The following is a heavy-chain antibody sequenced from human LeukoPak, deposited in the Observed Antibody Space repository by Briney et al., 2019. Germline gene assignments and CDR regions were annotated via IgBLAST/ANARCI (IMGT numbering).Heavy chain of an antibody. Sequence: SETLSLTCTVSGGSISSYYWSWIRQPPGKGLEWIGYIYYSGSTNYNPSLKSRVTISVDTSKNQFSLKLSSVTAADTAVYYCARAPGSARTIFGVVKTHYYMDVWGKGTTVTISS. J-gene: IGHJ6*03. CDR2: IYYSGST. CDR1: GGSISSYY. V-gene: IGHV4-59*01. D-gene: IGHD3-3*01. CDR3: ARAPGSARTIFGVVKTHYYMDV.